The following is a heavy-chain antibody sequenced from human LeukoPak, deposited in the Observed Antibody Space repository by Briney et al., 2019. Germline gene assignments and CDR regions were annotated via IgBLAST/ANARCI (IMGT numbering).Heavy chain of an antibody. CDR2: IRYDGSNK. D-gene: IGHD6-19*01. Sequence: PGGSLRLSCAASGFTFSSYVMHWVREAPGNGLEWVAFIRYDGSNKYYADSVKGRFTISRDNSKNTLYLQMNSLRAEDTAVYYCAKSAVAGTMLYFDYWGQGTLVTVSS. CDR1: GFTFSSYV. V-gene: IGHV3-30*02. CDR3: AKSAVAGTMLYFDY. J-gene: IGHJ4*02.